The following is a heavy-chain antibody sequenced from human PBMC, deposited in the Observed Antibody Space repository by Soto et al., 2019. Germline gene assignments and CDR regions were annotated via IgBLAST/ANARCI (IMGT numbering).Heavy chain of an antibody. D-gene: IGHD2-2*02. Sequence: GGSLRLSCAVSGFTFTSYSMSWVRHVPGEGLEWVANRQQDGNEKYYVDSVKGRFTSSRDNAKNSLYLKMKILRAEDTAVYYCDRDLTGDCTTTDCYTYFDYWGQATVVTV. CDR1: GFTFTSYS. CDR3: DRDLTGDCTTTDCYTYFDY. CDR2: RQQDGNEK. V-gene: IGHV3-7*03. J-gene: IGHJ4*02.